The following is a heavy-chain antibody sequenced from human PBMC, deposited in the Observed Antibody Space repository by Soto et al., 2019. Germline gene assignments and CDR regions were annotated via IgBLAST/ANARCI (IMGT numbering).Heavy chain of an antibody. D-gene: IGHD1-26*01. CDR1: GYTFTSYG. J-gene: IGHJ5*02. Sequence: QVQLVQSGAEVKKPGASVKVSCKASGYTFTSYGISWVRQAPGQGLAWMGRISAYNGNTNYVQKLQGRVTMTTDTPTRTAYMELRSLRSDDTAVYYCGGVVGALGHWFDPWGQGTLVTVSS. CDR3: GGVVGALGHWFDP. CDR2: ISAYNGNT. V-gene: IGHV1-18*01.